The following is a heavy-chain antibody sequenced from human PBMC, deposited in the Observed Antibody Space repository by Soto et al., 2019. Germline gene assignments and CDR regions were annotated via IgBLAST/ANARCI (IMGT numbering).Heavy chain of an antibody. V-gene: IGHV3-23*01. D-gene: IGHD3-10*01. CDR1: GFTFSTYA. CDR3: AKDRYYPRDQFHY. J-gene: IGHJ4*02. CDR2: ISANGQGI. Sequence: EVQLLESGGGLVQPGGSLRLSCAASGFTFSTYALSWVRQAPGKGLEWVSAISANGQGIYYADSVRGRFTISRDNSKNTIFLHMDSLRAEDTAVYYCAKDRYYPRDQFHYWGQGTLVTVSS.